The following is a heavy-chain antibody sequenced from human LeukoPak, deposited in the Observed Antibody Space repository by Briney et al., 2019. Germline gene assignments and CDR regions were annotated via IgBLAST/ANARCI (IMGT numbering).Heavy chain of an antibody. CDR1: GGTFSSYA. Sequence: SVKVSCKASGGTFSSYAISWVRQAPGQGLEWMGRIIPIFGTANYAQKFQGRVTITTDESTSTAYMELSSLRSEDTAVYYCASSNCNSPYHFDYWGQGTLVTVSS. J-gene: IGHJ4*02. CDR2: IIPIFGTA. CDR3: ASSNCNSPYHFDY. D-gene: IGHD1-7*01. V-gene: IGHV1-69*05.